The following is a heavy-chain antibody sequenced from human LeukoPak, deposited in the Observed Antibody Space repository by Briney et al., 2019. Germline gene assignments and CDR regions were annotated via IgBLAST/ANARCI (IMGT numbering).Heavy chain of an antibody. CDR2: ISGSGGST. J-gene: IGHJ4*02. Sequence: PGGSLRLSCAASGFTFSSYAMSWVRQAPGKGLEWVSAISGSGGSTYYADSVKGRFTISRDNSKNTVSLQMNSLRAEDTAAYYCAKAQSGRYDHWGQGSLVTVSS. CDR1: GFTFSSYA. V-gene: IGHV3-23*01. D-gene: IGHD1-26*01. CDR3: AKAQSGRYDH.